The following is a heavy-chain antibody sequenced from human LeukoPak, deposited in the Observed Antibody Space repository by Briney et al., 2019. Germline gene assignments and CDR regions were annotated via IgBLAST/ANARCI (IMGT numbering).Heavy chain of an antibody. CDR3: AQDISWFAFDI. Sequence: GGSLRLSCAASGFTFNNYGMSWVRQAPGKGLEWVSGINWNGGSTGYADSVKGRFTISRDNAKNSLYLQMNSLRAEDTALYYCAQDISWFAFDIWGQGTMVTVSS. CDR2: INWNGGST. J-gene: IGHJ3*02. D-gene: IGHD2-15*01. V-gene: IGHV3-20*04. CDR1: GFTFNNYG.